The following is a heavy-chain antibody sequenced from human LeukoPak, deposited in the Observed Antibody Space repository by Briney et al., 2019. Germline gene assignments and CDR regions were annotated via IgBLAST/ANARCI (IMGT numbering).Heavy chain of an antibody. D-gene: IGHD6-13*01. Sequence: SETLSLTCTVSGGSISSSSYRWGWIRQPPGKGLEWIGSIYYSGNSYYNPSLKSRLTISVDTSKNQFSLNLSSVTAADTAVYYCARQRAAGTWAFDYWGQGTLLTVSS. CDR2: IYYSGNS. CDR1: GGSISSSSYR. J-gene: IGHJ4*02. CDR3: ARQRAAGTWAFDY. V-gene: IGHV4-39*01.